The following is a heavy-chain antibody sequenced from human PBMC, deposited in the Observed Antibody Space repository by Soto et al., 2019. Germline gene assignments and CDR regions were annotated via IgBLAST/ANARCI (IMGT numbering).Heavy chain of an antibody. D-gene: IGHD1-26*01. CDR2: IYHAGST. CDR3: ARGPPIVGNTTPLDS. Sequence: QVQLQESGPRLVKPSGTLSLTCTVSGGAITNSNWWSWVRLPPAKGLEWIGDIYHAGSTKYNPSLERRVTISVDTSNNQFALTVTSVTAADTAIYFCARGPPIVGNTTPLDSWGQGTLVTVSS. V-gene: IGHV4-4*02. J-gene: IGHJ4*02. CDR1: GGAITNSNW.